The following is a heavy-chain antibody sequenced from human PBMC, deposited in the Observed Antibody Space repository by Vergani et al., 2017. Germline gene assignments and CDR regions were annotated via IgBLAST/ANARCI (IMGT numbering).Heavy chain of an antibody. CDR3: AGVSVEVPAAMPGIDY. D-gene: IGHD2-2*01. J-gene: IGHJ4*02. CDR2: IWYDGSNK. CDR1: GFTFSSYG. V-gene: IGHV3-33*01. Sequence: QVQLVESGGGVVQPGRSLRLSCAASGFTFSSYGMHWVRQAPGKGLEWVAVIWYDGSNKYYADSVKGRFTISRDNSKNTLYLQMTSLRADDTAVYYGAGVSVEVPAAMPGIDYWGQGTLVTVSS.